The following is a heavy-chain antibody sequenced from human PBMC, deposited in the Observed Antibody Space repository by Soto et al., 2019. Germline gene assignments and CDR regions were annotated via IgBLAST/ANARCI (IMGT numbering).Heavy chain of an antibody. CDR1: GFTFSRYS. J-gene: IGHJ4*02. CDR2: ISTISDYI. D-gene: IGHD1-26*01. CDR3: ARVKSLPYYFDY. Sequence: GGSLRLSCAASGFTFSRYSMIWVRQAPVNGLEFVSSISTISDYIYYADSMKGRFTISRYNAKNSLYLQMNSLRAYYTAVYYCARVKSLPYYFDYWGQGTLVTVSS. V-gene: IGHV3-21*01.